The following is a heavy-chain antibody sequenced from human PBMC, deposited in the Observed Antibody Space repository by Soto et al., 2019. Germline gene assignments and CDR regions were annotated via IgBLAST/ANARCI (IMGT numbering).Heavy chain of an antibody. V-gene: IGHV1-69*12. CDR3: ASSGGLDRDFNY. CDR1: GGTFSSDS. J-gene: IGHJ4*02. Sequence: QVQLVQSGAVVKKPGSSVKVSCKASGGTFSSDSFSWVRQAPGQGLEWMGGIIPMFDTPIYAQKFQDRVTITADQPTSTTYRQLSSLRSGYTAVYYCASSGGLDRDFNYWGQGSLVTVSS. CDR2: IIPMFDTP. D-gene: IGHD2-15*01.